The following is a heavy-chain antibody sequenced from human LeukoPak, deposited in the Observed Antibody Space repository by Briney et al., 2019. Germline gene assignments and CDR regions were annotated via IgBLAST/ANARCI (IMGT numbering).Heavy chain of an antibody. CDR1: GFTVNNNH. D-gene: IGHD6-19*01. CDR2: IQSGGSR. V-gene: IGHV3-66*01. Sequence: PGGSLRLSRGASGFTVNNNHMSWVRQAPGKGLEWVSLIQSGGSRHYADSVKGRFTISRDNSKNTLYLQMNSLRAEDTAVYYCARDRGDSSGWPIIDYWGQGTLVTVSS. CDR3: ARDRGDSSGWPIIDY. J-gene: IGHJ4*02.